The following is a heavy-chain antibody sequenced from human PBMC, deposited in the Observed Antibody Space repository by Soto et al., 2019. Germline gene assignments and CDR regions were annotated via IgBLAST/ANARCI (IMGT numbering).Heavy chain of an antibody. J-gene: IGHJ4*02. D-gene: IGHD3-22*01. CDR3: AGAAYYYDSSGYYPGDY. V-gene: IGHV1-3*01. CDR2: INAGNGST. CDR1: GYTFTSYY. Sequence: ASVKVSCKASGYTFTSYYMHWVRQAPGQGLEWMGLINAGNGSTNNPQKFQGRVTITRDTSASTAYMEVSSLRSEDTAVYYCAGAAYYYDSSGYYPGDYWGQGSLVTVSS.